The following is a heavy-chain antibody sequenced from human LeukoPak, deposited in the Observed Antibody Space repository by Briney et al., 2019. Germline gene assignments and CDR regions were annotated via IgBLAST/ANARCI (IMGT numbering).Heavy chain of an antibody. CDR3: AKTSSGWSKDY. V-gene: IGHV3-74*01. CDR2: TNSDGKTT. D-gene: IGHD6-19*01. Sequence: GGSLRLSCAASGFTFSSYWMHWVRQAPGKGLVWVSRTNSDGKTTRYADSAKGRFTISRDNAKNTLYLQMNSLRVEDTAVYYCAKTSSGWSKDYWGQGTLVTVSS. J-gene: IGHJ4*02. CDR1: GFTFSSYW.